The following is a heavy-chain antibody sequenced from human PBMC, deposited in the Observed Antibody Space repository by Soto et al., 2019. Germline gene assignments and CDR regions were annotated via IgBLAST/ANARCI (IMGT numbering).Heavy chain of an antibody. CDR3: ARVRVGGSSWKTYSYYYMDA. CDR2: ISSSSSTI. V-gene: IGHV3-48*01. Sequence: PGGSLRLSCAASGFTFGSYSMNWVRQAPGKGLEWVSYISSSSSTIYYADSVKGRFTISRDNAKNSLYLQMNSLRAEDTAVYYCARVRVGGSSWKTYSYYYMDAWGKGTTLTVSS. CDR1: GFTFGSYS. D-gene: IGHD6-13*01. J-gene: IGHJ6*03.